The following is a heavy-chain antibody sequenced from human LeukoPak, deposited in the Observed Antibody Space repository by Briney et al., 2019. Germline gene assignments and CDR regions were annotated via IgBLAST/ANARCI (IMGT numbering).Heavy chain of an antibody. CDR3: AREGRGGHNFYY. CDR2: IKYSGST. D-gene: IGHD2-15*01. Sequence: SETLSLTCAVSDESFSGYYWNWIRQPPARGLHWIGEIKYSGSTQYHSSLKSRVSMSVDKSKKQVSLKLSSVTVADTAVYYCAREGRGGHNFYYWGQGTLAIVSS. J-gene: IGHJ4*02. V-gene: IGHV4-34*01. CDR1: DESFSGYY.